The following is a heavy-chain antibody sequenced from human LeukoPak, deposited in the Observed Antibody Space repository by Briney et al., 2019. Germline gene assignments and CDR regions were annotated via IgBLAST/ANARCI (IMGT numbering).Heavy chain of an antibody. J-gene: IGHJ4*02. D-gene: IGHD3-10*01. CDR3: AREITMVRGVITYYCDH. V-gene: IGHV1-69*05. Sequence: SVKVSCKASGGTFSSYAISWVRQAPGQGLEWMGRIIPIFGTANHAQKFQGRVTITTDESTSTAYMELSSLRSEDTAVYYCAREITMVRGVITYYCDHWGQGTLVTVSS. CDR1: GGTFSSYA. CDR2: IIPIFGTA.